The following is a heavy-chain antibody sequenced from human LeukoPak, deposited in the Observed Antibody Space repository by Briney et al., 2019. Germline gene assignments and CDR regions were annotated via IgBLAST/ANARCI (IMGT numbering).Heavy chain of an antibody. D-gene: IGHD6-13*01. CDR3: ARRSPGGGSWPLDY. V-gene: IGHV4-39*01. CDR2: IYYSGVT. Sequence: SETLSLTCTVSGGSISNSNHYWGWIRQPPGRGLEWIANIYYSGVTYYNPSLKSRVTTSVDTSKNQFSLRLSSVTAADTAVYYCARRSPGGGSWPLDYWGQGTLVTVSS. CDR1: GGSISNSNHY. J-gene: IGHJ4*02.